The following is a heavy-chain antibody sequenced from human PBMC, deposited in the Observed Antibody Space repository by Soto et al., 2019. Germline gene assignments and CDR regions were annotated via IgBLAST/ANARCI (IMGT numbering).Heavy chain of an antibody. J-gene: IGHJ2*01. V-gene: IGHV3-33*01. CDR2: IWYDGSNK. CDR1: GVTFSSYD. Sequence: PGGSLRLSCAASGVTFSSYDMHGVRQAPGKGLEWVAVIWYDGSNKYYADSVKGRFTISRDNSKNTLYLQMNSLRAEDTAVYYCARVRGYSYGHWYFDLWGRGTLVTVSS. CDR3: ARVRGYSYGHWYFDL. D-gene: IGHD5-18*01.